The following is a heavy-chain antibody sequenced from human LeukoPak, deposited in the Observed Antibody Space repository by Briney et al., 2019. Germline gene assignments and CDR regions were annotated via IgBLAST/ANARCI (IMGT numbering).Heavy chain of an antibody. Sequence: GGSLRLSCAASGFTFSSYSMNWVRQAPGKGLEGVSSISSSSSYIYYADSVKGRFTISRDNAKNSLYLQMNSLRAEDTAVYYCARDPYSGSYGNYYYYFMDVWGKGTTVTISS. CDR3: ARDPYSGSYGNYYYYFMDV. CDR2: ISSSSSYI. V-gene: IGHV3-21*01. J-gene: IGHJ6*03. D-gene: IGHD1-26*01. CDR1: GFTFSSYS.